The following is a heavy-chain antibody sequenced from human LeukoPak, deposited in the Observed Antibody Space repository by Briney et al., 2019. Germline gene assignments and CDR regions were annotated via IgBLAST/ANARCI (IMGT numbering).Heavy chain of an antibody. D-gene: IGHD6-13*01. CDR3: ARDSSSRTDAFDI. CDR1: GGSVSSGSYY. J-gene: IGHJ3*02. Sequence: SETLSLTCTVSGGSVSSGSYYWSWIRQPPGTGLEWIGYIYHSGSTNYNPSLKSRVTISVDTSKNQFSLKLSSVTAADTAVYYCARDSSSRTDAFDIWGQGTMVTVSS. CDR2: IYHSGST. V-gene: IGHV4-61*01.